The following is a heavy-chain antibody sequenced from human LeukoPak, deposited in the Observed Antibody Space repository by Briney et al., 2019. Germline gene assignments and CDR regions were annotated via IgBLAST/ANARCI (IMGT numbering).Heavy chain of an antibody. CDR3: ARDLDSAAFDI. CDR1: GYTFTIYA. D-gene: IGHD2-15*01. J-gene: IGHJ3*02. V-gene: IGHV7-4-1*02. Sequence: ASVKVSFKASGYTFTIYAINWVRQAPGQGLEYMGWIRTSTGSPTYAQGFTGRFVFSLDTSVNTAYLQISSLKAEDTAVYYCARDLDSAAFDIWGQGTMVTVSS. CDR2: IRTSTGSP.